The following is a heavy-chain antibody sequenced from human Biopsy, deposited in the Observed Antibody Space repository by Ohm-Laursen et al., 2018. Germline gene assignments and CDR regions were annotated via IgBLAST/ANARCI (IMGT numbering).Heavy chain of an antibody. CDR1: YGSISGHF. J-gene: IGHJ4*02. D-gene: IGHD3-16*01. CDR3: ARDSRGGHLNTTLITGKNLDS. CDR2: VYYNGNT. V-gene: IGHV4-59*11. Sequence: SQTLSLTCVVTYGSISGHFWSWIRQAPGKGLEWIGYVYYNGNTNYSPSLKSRATISLDTSKDRSSLKLNSVTAADTAVYFCARDSRGGHLNTTLITGKNLDSWGQGILVTVSS.